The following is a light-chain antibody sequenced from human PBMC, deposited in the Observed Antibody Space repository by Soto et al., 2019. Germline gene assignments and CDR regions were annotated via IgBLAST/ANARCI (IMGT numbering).Light chain of an antibody. CDR3: SSYAGSNNFV. Sequence: QSALTQPPSASGSPGQSVTISCTGTSSDVGDYNYVSWYQQYPGKAPKLMAYEVSKRPSGVPDRFSGSKSGNTASLTVSGLQAEDEADYYCSSYAGSNNFVFGTGTKVTVL. V-gene: IGLV2-8*01. CDR1: SSDVGDYNY. J-gene: IGLJ1*01. CDR2: EVS.